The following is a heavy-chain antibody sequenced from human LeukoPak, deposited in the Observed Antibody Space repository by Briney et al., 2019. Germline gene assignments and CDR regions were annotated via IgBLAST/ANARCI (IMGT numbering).Heavy chain of an antibody. CDR2: IYYSGST. Sequence: SETLSLTCTVSGGSTSSYYWSWLRQPPGKGLEWIGYIYYSGSTNYNPSLKSRVTISVDTSKNQCSLKLSSVTAADTAVYYCARVTWFPGTSYYYMDVWGKGTTVTVSS. D-gene: IGHD1-1*01. CDR3: ARVTWFPGTSYYYMDV. CDR1: GGSTSSYY. J-gene: IGHJ6*03. V-gene: IGHV4-59*13.